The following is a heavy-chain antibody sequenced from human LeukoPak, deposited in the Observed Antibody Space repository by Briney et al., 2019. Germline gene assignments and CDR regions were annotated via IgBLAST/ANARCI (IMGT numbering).Heavy chain of an antibody. Sequence: GGSLRLSCAASGFTFSNAWMSWVRQAPGKGLEWVGLIKSKSDGGTTDHAAPVKGRFTISRDDSKNTLYLQMSSLKTEDTAVYYCTTEDIVVAVAGNFEYWGQGTLVNVSS. CDR2: IKSKSDGGTT. D-gene: IGHD2-2*01. J-gene: IGHJ4*02. V-gene: IGHV3-15*01. CDR1: GFTFSNAW. CDR3: TTEDIVVAVAGNFEY.